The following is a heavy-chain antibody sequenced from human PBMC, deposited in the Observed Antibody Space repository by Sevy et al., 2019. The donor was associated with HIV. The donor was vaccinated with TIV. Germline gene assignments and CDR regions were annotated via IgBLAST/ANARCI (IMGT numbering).Heavy chain of an antibody. J-gene: IGHJ4*02. CDR3: AKYYYGSGSQGWYFDY. CDR1: GFTFRNYA. V-gene: IGHV3-23*01. D-gene: IGHD3-10*01. Sequence: GGSLRLSCAASGFTFRNYAMSWVRQAPGKGLEWVSAISGSAYSTYYADSVKDRFTISRDNSKNTLFLQMNSLRAEDTAVYYCAKYYYGSGSQGWYFDYWGQGTLVTVSS. CDR2: ISGSAYST.